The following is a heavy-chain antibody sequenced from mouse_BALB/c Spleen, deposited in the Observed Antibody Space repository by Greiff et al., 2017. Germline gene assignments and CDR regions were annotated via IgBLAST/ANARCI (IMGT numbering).Heavy chain of an antibody. J-gene: IGHJ4*01. CDR2: IRNKANGYTT. D-gene: IGHD2-10*01. V-gene: IGHV7-3*02. CDR3: ARDKAYYGNYVYAMDY. CDR1: GFTFTDYY. Sequence: EVQVVESGGGLVQPGGSLRLSCATSGFTFTDYYMSWVRQPPGKALEWLGFIRNKANGYTTEYSASVKGRFTISRDNSQSILYLQMNTLRAEDSATYYCARDKAYYGNYVYAMDYWGQGTSVTVSS.